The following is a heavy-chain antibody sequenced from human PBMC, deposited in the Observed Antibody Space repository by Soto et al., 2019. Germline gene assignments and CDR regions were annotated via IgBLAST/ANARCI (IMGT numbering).Heavy chain of an antibody. D-gene: IGHD1-1*01. Sequence: QVHLVQSGAEVKNPGASVKVSCKGSGYDFTTYGITWVRQAPGQGLEWMAWLSAHNGNTTYAPKCHGTVPVPSATSTGTAFIVRRRLRSEDPAVYSWARGRYGDDWGQGALVTVSS. J-gene: IGHJ4*02. CDR2: LSAHNGNT. CDR1: GYDFTTYG. CDR3: ARGRYGDD. V-gene: IGHV1-18*01.